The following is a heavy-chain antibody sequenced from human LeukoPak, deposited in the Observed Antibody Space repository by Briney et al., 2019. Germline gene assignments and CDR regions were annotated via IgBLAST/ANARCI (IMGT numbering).Heavy chain of an antibody. J-gene: IGHJ3*02. D-gene: IGHD6-13*01. Sequence: GGSLRLSCAASGFTFSSYAMHWVRQAPGKGLEWVAVISYDGSNKYYADFVKGRFTISRDNSKNTLYLQMNSLRAEDTAVYYCARASSSWFDAFDIWGQGTMVTVSS. CDR1: GFTFSSYA. V-gene: IGHV3-30*04. CDR3: ARASSSWFDAFDI. CDR2: ISYDGSNK.